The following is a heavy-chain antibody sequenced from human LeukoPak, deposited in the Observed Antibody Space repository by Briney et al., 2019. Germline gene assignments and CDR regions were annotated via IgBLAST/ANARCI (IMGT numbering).Heavy chain of an antibody. CDR2: ISGSGGST. CDR3: ARGGYSSGWYRD. J-gene: IGHJ4*02. V-gene: IGHV3-23*01. CDR1: GFTFSSYA. Sequence: GGSLRLSCAASGFTFSSYAMSWVRQAPGKGLEWVSAISGSGGSTYYADSVKGRFTIPRDNSKNTLYLQMSSLRAEDTAFYYCARGGYSSGWYRDWGQGTLVTDSS. D-gene: IGHD6-19*01.